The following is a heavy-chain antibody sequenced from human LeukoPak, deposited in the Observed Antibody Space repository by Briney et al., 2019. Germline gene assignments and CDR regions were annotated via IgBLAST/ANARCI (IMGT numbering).Heavy chain of an antibody. CDR1: GYTFTSYG. V-gene: IGHV1-18*01. Sequence: ASVKVSCKASGYTFTSYGISWVRQAPGQGLEWMGWISAYNGNTNYAQKLQGRVTMTTDTSTSTAYMELRSLRSDDTAVYYCARAGSGWFRARINWFDPWGQGTLVTVSS. CDR2: ISAYNGNT. D-gene: IGHD6-19*01. CDR3: ARAGSGWFRARINWFDP. J-gene: IGHJ5*02.